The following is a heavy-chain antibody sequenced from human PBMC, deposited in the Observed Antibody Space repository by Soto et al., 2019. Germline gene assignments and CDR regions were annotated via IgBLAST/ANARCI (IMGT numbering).Heavy chain of an antibody. J-gene: IGHJ4*02. V-gene: IGHV3-30-3*01. CDR3: ASELLTAMVPGYFDY. D-gene: IGHD5-18*01. Sequence: PGGSLRLSCAASGFTFSSYAMHWVRQAPGKGLEWVAVISYDGSNKYYADSVKGRFTISRDNSKNTLYLQMNSLRAEDTAVYYCASELLTAMVPGYFDYWGQGTLVTVSS. CDR2: ISYDGSNK. CDR1: GFTFSSYA.